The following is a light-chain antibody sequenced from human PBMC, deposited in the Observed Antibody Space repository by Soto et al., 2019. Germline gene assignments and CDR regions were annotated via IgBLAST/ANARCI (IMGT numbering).Light chain of an antibody. CDR2: SAS. Sequence: DIVLTQSPDSLTASLGETATFTCRSSQSLLLKSNSENSLAWYQQTPGQSPKLLIYSASTRESGIPDRFSGSGSGTEFTLTITSLQAEDVAVYYCQQYYTIPWTFGQGTKVEI. CDR3: QQYYTIPWT. J-gene: IGKJ1*01. CDR1: QSLLLKSNSENS. V-gene: IGKV4-1*01.